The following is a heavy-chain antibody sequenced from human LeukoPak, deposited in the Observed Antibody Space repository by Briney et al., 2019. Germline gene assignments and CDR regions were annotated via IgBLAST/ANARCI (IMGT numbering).Heavy chain of an antibody. D-gene: IGHD5-24*01. Sequence: GRSLRLSCAASGFTFSTYAMHWVRQAPGKGLEWVALISYDGTYEYYADSVKGRFTISRDYSENTLFLQMIALRAEDAAVYYCGRDRGDGYTLDSWGQGIRVTVSS. CDR1: GFTFSTYA. V-gene: IGHV3-30-3*01. J-gene: IGHJ4*02. CDR3: GRDRGDGYTLDS. CDR2: ISYDGTYE.